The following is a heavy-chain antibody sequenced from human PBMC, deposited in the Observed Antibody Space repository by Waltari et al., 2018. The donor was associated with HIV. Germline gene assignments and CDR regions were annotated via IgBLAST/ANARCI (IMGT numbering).Heavy chain of an antibody. Sequence: QVQLQESGPGLVKPSETLSLTCSVSGDSVSRGSYYWSWMRQPPGKGLDWIGNIYYTGRANYNPSLKTRVTISVDTSKNHFSLKLTSVTAGDTAIYYCARVVASAGLRFDRWGQGSLVTVSS. CDR1: GDSVSRGSYY. V-gene: IGHV4-61*03. CDR3: ARVVASAGLRFDR. D-gene: IGHD2-21*01. J-gene: IGHJ5*02. CDR2: IYYTGRA.